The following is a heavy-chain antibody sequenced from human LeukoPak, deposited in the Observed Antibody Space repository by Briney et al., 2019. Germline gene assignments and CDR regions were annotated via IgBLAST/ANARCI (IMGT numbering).Heavy chain of an antibody. V-gene: IGHV4-39*01. J-gene: IGHJ5*02. CDR3: ARHMVGVAGYYRVWFDP. Sequence: SETLSLTCSVSGASISSGSNYWGWIRQPPGKGLEWIAIIYYSGSTYYNSSLKSRVTISVDTSKNQFSLKLSSVTAADTAVYYCARHMVGVAGYYRVWFDPWGQGTLVTVSS. D-gene: IGHD3-9*01. CDR1: GASISSGSNY. CDR2: IYYSGST.